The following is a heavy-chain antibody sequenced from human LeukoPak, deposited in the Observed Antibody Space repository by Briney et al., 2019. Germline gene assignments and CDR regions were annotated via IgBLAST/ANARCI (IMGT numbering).Heavy chain of an antibody. J-gene: IGHJ4*02. CDR3: ATGERMVRGDGVDY. D-gene: IGHD3-10*01. CDR1: GISLTNYA. V-gene: IGHV3-66*01. Sequence: GGSLRLSCVVSGISLTNYAMTWVRQAPGKGLEWVSVIYSGGSTYYADSVKGRFTISRDNSKNTLYLQMNSLRAEDTAVYFCATGERMVRGDGVDYWGQGTLVTVSS. CDR2: IYSGGST.